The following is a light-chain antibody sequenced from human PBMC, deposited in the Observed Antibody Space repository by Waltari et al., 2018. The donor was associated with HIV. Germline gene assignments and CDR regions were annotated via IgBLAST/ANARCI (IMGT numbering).Light chain of an antibody. CDR1: ALPKSY. Sequence: SYELTQPPSVSVSPGQPARITCSGDALPKSYSYWYQQKSGQAPVLVIYKDNKRPSGITERFSGSSSGTMTTLTISGAQVEDEADYYCYSTDNNGDRGVFGGGTKVSVL. V-gene: IGLV3-10*01. CDR2: KDN. J-gene: IGLJ2*01. CDR3: YSTDNNGDRGV.